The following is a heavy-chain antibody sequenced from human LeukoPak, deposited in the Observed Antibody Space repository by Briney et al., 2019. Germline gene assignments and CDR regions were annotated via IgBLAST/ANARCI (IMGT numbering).Heavy chain of an antibody. CDR2: INHSGST. Sequence: SETLSLTCAVYGGSFSGYYWSWIRQPPGKGLEWIGEINHSGSTNYNPSLKSRVTISLDTSRNQFSLKLNSVTAADTAVYYCARDRVGQQLVGRKYYYYYMDVWGKGTTVTISS. D-gene: IGHD6-13*01. CDR3: ARDRVGQQLVGRKYYYYYMDV. V-gene: IGHV4-34*01. CDR1: GGSFSGYY. J-gene: IGHJ6*03.